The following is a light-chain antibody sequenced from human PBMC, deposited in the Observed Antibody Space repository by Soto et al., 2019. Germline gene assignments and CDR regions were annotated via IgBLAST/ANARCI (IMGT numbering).Light chain of an antibody. CDR2: DAS. CDR3: QQYNSYVT. V-gene: IGKV1-5*01. CDR1: QSISSW. Sequence: DIQMTQSPSTLSASVGDRVTITCRASQSISSWLAWYQQKPGKAPKLLIYDASSLESGVPSRFSGSGSGTEFTLTISCLQPDDFATYYCQQYNSYVTFGQGTKVEIK. J-gene: IGKJ1*01.